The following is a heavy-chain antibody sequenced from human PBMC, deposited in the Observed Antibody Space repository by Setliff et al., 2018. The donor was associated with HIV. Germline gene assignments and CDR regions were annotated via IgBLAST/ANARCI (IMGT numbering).Heavy chain of an antibody. Sequence: GGSLRLSCAASGFTFSHHGMHWVRQAPGKGLEWVAFIASDVSKTHIADSVKGRFTISRDNSKNTLYLQMNSLRAEDTAVYYCATLWFGELLGAFDIWGQGTMVTVSS. D-gene: IGHD3-10*01. CDR1: GFTFSHHG. CDR2: IASDVSKT. J-gene: IGHJ3*02. V-gene: IGHV3-30*02. CDR3: ATLWFGELLGAFDI.